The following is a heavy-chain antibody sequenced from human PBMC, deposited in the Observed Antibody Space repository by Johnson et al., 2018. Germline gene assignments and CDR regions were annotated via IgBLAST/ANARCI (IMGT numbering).Heavy chain of an antibody. J-gene: IGHJ3*02. Sequence: QVQLQESGPGLVKPSDTLSLTCTVSGGSIRSTTHSWGWIRQAPGQGPEWVGSIYFVGGPYYNPPLNSLASISIDSSPHQFSLILNPVTAADTAVYSCARADLLTSGVFDMWGQGTMVTVSS. V-gene: IGHV4-39*07. CDR3: ARADLLTSGVFDM. CDR2: IYFVGGP. CDR1: GGSIRSTTHS. D-gene: IGHD3-9*01.